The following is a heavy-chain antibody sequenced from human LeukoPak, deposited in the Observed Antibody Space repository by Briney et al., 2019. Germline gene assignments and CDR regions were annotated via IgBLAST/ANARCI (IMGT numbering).Heavy chain of an antibody. V-gene: IGHV3-23*01. CDR1: RFAFPTYA. Sequence: GGSLRLSCVASRFAFPTYAMMWVRQVPGKGLEWVSSIRVSDGARFYADSVKGRFTMSRDNPKNTLFLLMNSLRPEDTAVYYCAKEPRWEKLRSFDVWGQGTTVTVSS. J-gene: IGHJ3*01. D-gene: IGHD1-7*01. CDR2: IRVSDGAR. CDR3: AKEPRWEKLRSFDV.